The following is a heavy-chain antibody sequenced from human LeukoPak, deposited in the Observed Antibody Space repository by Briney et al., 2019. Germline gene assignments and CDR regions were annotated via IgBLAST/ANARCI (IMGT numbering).Heavy chain of an antibody. CDR3: ARLSVVVAATPLDY. J-gene: IGHJ4*02. CDR1: GYSFTSYW. D-gene: IGHD2-15*01. Sequence: GGSLKISFKGSGYSFTSYWIGWVRQMPGKGLGWMGIIYPGDSDTRYSPSFQGQVTISADKSISTAYLQWSSLKASDTAMYYCARLSVVVAATPLDYWGQGTLVTVSS. V-gene: IGHV5-51*01. CDR2: IYPGDSDT.